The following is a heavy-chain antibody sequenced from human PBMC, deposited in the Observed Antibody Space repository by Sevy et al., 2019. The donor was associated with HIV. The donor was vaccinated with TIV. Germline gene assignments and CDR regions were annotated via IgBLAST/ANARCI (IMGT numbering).Heavy chain of an antibody. Sequence: GGSLRLSCAASGFTFNSYGMHWVRQAPIKGLEWVASIYYDGNNKYYADSVKGRFTISRDESKNRLYLQMNSLIAEDTAVYYCARDSNEYGDYRLSYYFDYWGQGALVTVSS. J-gene: IGHJ4*02. CDR3: ARDSNEYGDYRLSYYFDY. D-gene: IGHD4-17*01. CDR2: IYYDGNNK. CDR1: GFTFNSYG. V-gene: IGHV3-33*01.